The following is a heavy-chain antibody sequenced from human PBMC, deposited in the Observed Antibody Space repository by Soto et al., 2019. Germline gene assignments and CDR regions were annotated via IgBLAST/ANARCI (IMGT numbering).Heavy chain of an antibody. V-gene: IGHV1-69*01. CDR2: VTPIFASG. D-gene: IGHD2-21*02. CDR1: GGTFSSYA. CDR3: AREDRCRGGHCFPLTFLGGYGMDV. J-gene: IGHJ6*02. Sequence: QLQLVQSGAEVKKPGSSVRVSCKASGGTFSSYAIHWVRQAPGQGLEWMGGVTPIFASGYKAQKLQDRVTLIASESTNTTYMELTRLTSEDTAVYYCAREDRCRGGHCFPLTFLGGYGMDVWGQGTTVTVSS.